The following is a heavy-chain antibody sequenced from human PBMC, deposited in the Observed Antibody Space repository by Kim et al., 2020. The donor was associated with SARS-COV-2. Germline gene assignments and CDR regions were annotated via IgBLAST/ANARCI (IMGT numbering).Heavy chain of an antibody. CDR1: GFAFTTYT. J-gene: IGHJ4*02. V-gene: IGHV3-21*01. CDR2: ITHSSSYM. CDR3: ASGRGKY. Sequence: GGSLRLSCAASGFAFTTYTANWVRQAPGKGLEWVSSITHSSSYMSYADSVKGRLTISRDNTKNSLFLQMNSLRAEDTAVYYCASGRGKYWGQGTLVTVSS.